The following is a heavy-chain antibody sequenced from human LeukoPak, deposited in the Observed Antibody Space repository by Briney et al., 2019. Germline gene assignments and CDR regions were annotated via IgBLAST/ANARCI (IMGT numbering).Heavy chain of an antibody. D-gene: IGHD3-9*01. CDR3: ARDQPDYDILTGYRGREVDY. Sequence: ASVKVSFKASGYTFTGYYMHWVRQAPGQGLEWMGWINTNSGGTNYAQKFQGRVTMTRDTSISTAYMELSRLRSDDTAVYYCARDQPDYDILTGYRGREVDYWGQGTLVTVSS. J-gene: IGHJ4*02. V-gene: IGHV1-2*02. CDR1: GYTFTGYY. CDR2: INTNSGGT.